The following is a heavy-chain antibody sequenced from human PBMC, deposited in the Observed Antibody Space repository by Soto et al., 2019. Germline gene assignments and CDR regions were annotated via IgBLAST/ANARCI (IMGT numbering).Heavy chain of an antibody. D-gene: IGHD3-10*01. V-gene: IGHV1-69*01. CDR3: AVAMVREILIFESSGMHV. CDR1: GGSFNNYA. CDR2: IIPNFDTP. Sequence: QVHLVQSGAEVQKPGSSVKVSCKTSGGSFNNYAVSWVRQAPGQGLEWMGGIIPNFDTPNYAQKFQDRVTIIADEYTSTVYMELRSLRSNYTAVYYCAVAMVREILIFESSGMHVWGQGTTVIVSS. J-gene: IGHJ6*02.